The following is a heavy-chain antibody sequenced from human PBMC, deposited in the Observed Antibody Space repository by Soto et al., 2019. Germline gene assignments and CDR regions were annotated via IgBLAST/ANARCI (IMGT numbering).Heavy chain of an antibody. V-gene: IGHV4-31*03. Sequence: QVQLQESGPGLVKPSQTLSLTCTVSGGSISSGGYYWSWIRQHPGKGLEWIGYIYHSGTTYYNPSLKSRXTXSXDXXKXXXXXKXTXXXXXXPXVYYCARXRGXQLLGWFDPWGQGTLVTVSS. D-gene: IGHD2-2*01. J-gene: IGHJ5*02. CDR1: GGSISSGGYY. CDR2: IYHSGTT. CDR3: ARXRGXQLLGWFDP.